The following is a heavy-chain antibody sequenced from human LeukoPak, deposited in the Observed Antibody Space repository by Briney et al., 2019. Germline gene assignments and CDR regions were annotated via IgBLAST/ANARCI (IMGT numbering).Heavy chain of an antibody. CDR2: IIPIFGTA. Sequence: SVRVSCKASGGTFSSYATSWVRQAPGQGLEWRGGIIPIFGTANYAQKFQRRLTITTDQSPSTAYMDLSSLRSEDTAVHYCARASRELQFDIWGQGTMVTVSS. V-gene: IGHV1-69*05. CDR1: GGTFSSYA. J-gene: IGHJ3*02. CDR3: ARASRELQFDI. D-gene: IGHD1-26*01.